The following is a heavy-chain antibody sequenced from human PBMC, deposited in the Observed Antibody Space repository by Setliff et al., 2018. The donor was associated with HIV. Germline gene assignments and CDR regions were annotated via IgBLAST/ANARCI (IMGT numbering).Heavy chain of an antibody. V-gene: IGHV4-34*01. CDR3: ARALGIGSAYFQH. CDR2: INQSGRT. J-gene: IGHJ1*01. CDR1: GGSFSDYY. D-gene: IGHD6-19*01. Sequence: SETLSLTCGIYGGSFSDYYWSWIRQTPGKGLEWIGEINQSGRTNNNPSLKSRVTISVDTSKNQFSLKVRSVTAADTAVYYCARALGIGSAYFQHWGLGTLVTVSS.